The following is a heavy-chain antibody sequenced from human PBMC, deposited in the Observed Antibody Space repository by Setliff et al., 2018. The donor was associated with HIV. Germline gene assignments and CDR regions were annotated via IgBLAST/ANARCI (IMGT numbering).Heavy chain of an antibody. J-gene: IGHJ4*02. D-gene: IGHD6-19*01. Sequence: SETLSLTCTVPGGSINRSNYYWGWIRQPPGKGLGWIGRFYTSGSTNYNPSLKSRVTMSVDTSKNQFSLKLSSLTAADTAVYYCASSSGYYYFDYWGQGTLVTVSS. CDR2: FYTSGST. CDR1: GGSINRSNYY. CDR3: ASSSGYYYFDY. V-gene: IGHV4-39*07.